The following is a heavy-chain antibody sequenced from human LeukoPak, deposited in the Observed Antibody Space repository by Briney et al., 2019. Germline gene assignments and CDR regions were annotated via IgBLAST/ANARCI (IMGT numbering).Heavy chain of an antibody. CDR3: ARAGIAVPAHFDY. D-gene: IGHD6-19*01. J-gene: IGHJ4*02. CDR2: ISAYNGNT. V-gene: IGHV1-18*01. CDR1: GYIFTRFG. Sequence: ASVKVSCKASGYIFTRFGICWVRQAPGQGLEWMGWISAYNGNTNYAQKLQGRFTMTTDTSTSTAYMELRSLRSDDTAVYYCARAGIAVPAHFDYWGQGTLVTVSS.